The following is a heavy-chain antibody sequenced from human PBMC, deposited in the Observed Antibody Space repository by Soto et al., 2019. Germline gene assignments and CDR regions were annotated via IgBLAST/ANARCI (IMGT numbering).Heavy chain of an antibody. D-gene: IGHD2-15*01. CDR2: VIPTFGTP. V-gene: IGHV1-69*01. J-gene: IGHJ6*02. CDR3: ARSQGGSSSLDIYYYYYYGMDV. CDR1: GGTFSTYA. Sequence: QVQLVQSGAEVKKPGSSVKVSCKAPGGTFSTYAISWVQQAPGQGLGWLGGVIPTFGTPKYAQKCQGRVTITADESTSTGYMELRSLRSEDTAVYYCARSQGGSSSLDIYYYYYYGMDVWGQGTTVTVSS.